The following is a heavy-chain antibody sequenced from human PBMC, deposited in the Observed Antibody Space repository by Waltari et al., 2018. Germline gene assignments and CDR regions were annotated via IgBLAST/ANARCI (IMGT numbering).Heavy chain of an antibody. CDR3: ARLYSSGWFDY. CDR2: IYYSGST. J-gene: IGHJ4*02. CDR1: GGSISSHY. V-gene: IGHV4-59*11. Sequence: QVQLQESGPGLVKPSETLSLTCTVSGGSISSHYWSWIRQPPGKGLEWIGYIYYSGSTNYNPSLKSRVTISVDTSKNQFSLKLSSVTAADTAVYYCARLYSSGWFDYWGQGTLVTVSS. D-gene: IGHD6-19*01.